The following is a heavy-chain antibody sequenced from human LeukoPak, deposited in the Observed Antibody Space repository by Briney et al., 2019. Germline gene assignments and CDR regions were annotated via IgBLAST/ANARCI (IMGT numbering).Heavy chain of an antibody. CDR1: GYTFTSYG. J-gene: IGHJ6*02. CDR2: ISAYNGNT. CDR3: ARDDVNTYYDFWSGYFLVSGSYGMDV. V-gene: IGHV1-18*01. Sequence: ASVKVSCKASGYTFTSYGISWVRQAPGQGLEWMGWISAYNGNTNYAQKLQGRVTMTTDTSTSTAYMELRSLRSDDTAVYYCARDDVNTYYDFWSGYFLVSGSYGMDVWGQGTTVTVSS. D-gene: IGHD3-3*01.